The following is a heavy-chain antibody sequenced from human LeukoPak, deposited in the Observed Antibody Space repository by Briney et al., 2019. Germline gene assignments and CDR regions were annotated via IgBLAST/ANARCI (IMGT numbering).Heavy chain of an antibody. CDR2: ISAYNGNT. CDR1: GYTFTSYG. CDR3: ARDLRPEQPATFDY. V-gene: IGHV1-18*01. Sequence: GASVKVSCKASGYTFTSYGISWVRQAPGQGLEWMGWISAYNGNTNYAQKLQGRVTMTTDTSTSTAYMELRSLRSEDTAVYYCARDLRPEQPATFDYWGQGTLVTVSS. D-gene: IGHD1-14*01. J-gene: IGHJ4*02.